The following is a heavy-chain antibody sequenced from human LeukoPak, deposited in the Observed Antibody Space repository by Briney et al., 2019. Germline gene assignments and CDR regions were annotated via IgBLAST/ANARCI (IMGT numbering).Heavy chain of an antibody. D-gene: IGHD5-12*01. Sequence: GGSLRLSCAASGFTFSSYAMSWVRQAPGKGLEWVSAISGSGGSTYYADSVKGRFTISRDNSKNTLYLQMNSLRAEDTAVYYCAKDRGYSGYDSTPWAYWGRGTLVTVSS. J-gene: IGHJ4*02. CDR3: AKDRGYSGYDSTPWAY. CDR2: ISGSGGST. V-gene: IGHV3-23*01. CDR1: GFTFSSYA.